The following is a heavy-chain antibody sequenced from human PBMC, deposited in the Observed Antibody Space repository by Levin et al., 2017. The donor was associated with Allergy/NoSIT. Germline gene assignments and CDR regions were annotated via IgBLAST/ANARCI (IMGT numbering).Heavy chain of an antibody. Sequence: SCAASGFTFSSYAMHWVRQAPGKGLEWVAVISYDGSNKYYADSVKGRFTISRDNSKNTLYLQMNSLRAEDTAVYYCARVLHSNQKYYYYYYGMDVWGQGTTVTVSS. CDR3: ARVLHSNQKYYYYYYGMDV. CDR2: ISYDGSNK. CDR1: GFTFSSYA. J-gene: IGHJ6*02. V-gene: IGHV3-30*04. D-gene: IGHD1-14*01.